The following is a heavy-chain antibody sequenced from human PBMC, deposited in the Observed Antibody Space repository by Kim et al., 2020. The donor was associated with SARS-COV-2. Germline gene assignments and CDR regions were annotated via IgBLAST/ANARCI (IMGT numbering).Heavy chain of an antibody. D-gene: IGHD5-12*01. CDR2: IIPIFGTA. J-gene: IGHJ4*02. Sequence: SVKVSCKASGGTFSSYAISWVRQAPGQGLEWMGGIIPIFGTANYAQKFQGRVTITADESTSTAYMELSSLRSEDTAVYYCARVGGRDGYNYIDYWGQGTLVTVSS. V-gene: IGHV1-69*13. CDR1: GGTFSSYA. CDR3: ARVGGRDGYNYIDY.